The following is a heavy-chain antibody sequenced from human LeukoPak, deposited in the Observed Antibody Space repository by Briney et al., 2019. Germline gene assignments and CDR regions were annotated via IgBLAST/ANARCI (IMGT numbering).Heavy chain of an antibody. CDR1: GFTFCSYA. CDR2: ISGSGGST. Sequence: PGGSLRLSCAASGFTFCSYAMSWVRQAPGKGLEWVSAISGSGGSTYYADSVKGRFTISRDNSKDTLYLQMNSLRAEDTAVYYCSRDSCSSTSCRKKFDNWGQGTLVTVSS. D-gene: IGHD2-2*01. J-gene: IGHJ4*02. CDR3: SRDSCSSTSCRKKFDN. V-gene: IGHV3-23*01.